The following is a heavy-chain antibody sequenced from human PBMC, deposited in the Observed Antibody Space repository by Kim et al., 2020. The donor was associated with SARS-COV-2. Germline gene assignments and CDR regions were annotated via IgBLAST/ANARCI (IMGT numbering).Heavy chain of an antibody. V-gene: IGHV1-46*01. J-gene: IGHJ3*02. CDR2: INPSDGST. CDR1: GYTFSSYY. CDR3: ARSRPDRVPDERFEM. D-gene: IGHD3-22*01. Sequence: ASVKVSCKASGYTFSSYYMSWVRQAPGQGLEWMGTINPSDGSTNYAQQFQGRVTVTSDTATNTVFMELSSLRFADRAVYYCARSRPDRVPDERFEMWGHG.